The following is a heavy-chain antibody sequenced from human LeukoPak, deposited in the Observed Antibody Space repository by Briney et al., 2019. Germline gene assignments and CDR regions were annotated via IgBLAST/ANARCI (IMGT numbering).Heavy chain of an antibody. J-gene: IGHJ3*02. CDR1: GYSFTSYW. D-gene: IGHD5-12*01. Sequence: GESLKISCKGPGYSFTSYWIGWVRQMPGKGLEWMGIIYPGDSDTRYSPSFQGQVTISADKSISTAYLQWSSLKASDTAMYYCARQKPIQWLRAAFDIWGQGTMVTVSS. CDR3: ARQKPIQWLRAAFDI. V-gene: IGHV5-51*01. CDR2: IYPGDSDT.